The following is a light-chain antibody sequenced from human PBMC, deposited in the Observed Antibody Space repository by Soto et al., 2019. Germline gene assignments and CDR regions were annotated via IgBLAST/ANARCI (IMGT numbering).Light chain of an antibody. Sequence: LTQSPATLSVSPGERAILSCRASQSLSNLAWYQQKPGQAPRLLIYGASTRATGIPARFSGSGSGTEFTLTISSLQSEDFAVYYCHQYSDWAGWTFGQGTRVEIK. CDR2: GAS. CDR1: QSLSN. CDR3: HQYSDWAGWT. V-gene: IGKV3-15*01. J-gene: IGKJ1*01.